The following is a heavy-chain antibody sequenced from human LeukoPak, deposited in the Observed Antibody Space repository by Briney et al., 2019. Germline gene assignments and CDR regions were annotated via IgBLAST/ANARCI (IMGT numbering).Heavy chain of an antibody. CDR1: GFTFSSYG. CDR2: ISYDGSNK. CDR3: AKGGPEMATIEGAFDI. Sequence: PGRSLRLSCAASGFTFSSYGMHWVRQAPGKGLEWVAVISYDGSNKYYADSVKGRFTISRDNSKNTLYPQMNSLRAEDTAVYYCAKGGPEMATIEGAFDIWGQGTMVTVSS. V-gene: IGHV3-30*18. D-gene: IGHD5-24*01. J-gene: IGHJ3*02.